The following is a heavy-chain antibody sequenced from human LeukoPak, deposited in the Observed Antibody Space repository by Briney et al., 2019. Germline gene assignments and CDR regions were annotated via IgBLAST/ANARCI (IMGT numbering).Heavy chain of an antibody. Sequence: SVKVSCKASGGTFSSYAISWLRQAPGQGLEWMGGIIPIFGTANYAQKFQGRVTITADESTSTAYMELSSLRSEDTAVYYCARFLDWGNVEEDYWGQGTLVTVSS. CDR1: GGTFSSYA. V-gene: IGHV1-69*01. D-gene: IGHD3/OR15-3a*01. CDR3: ARFLDWGNVEEDY. J-gene: IGHJ4*02. CDR2: IIPIFGTA.